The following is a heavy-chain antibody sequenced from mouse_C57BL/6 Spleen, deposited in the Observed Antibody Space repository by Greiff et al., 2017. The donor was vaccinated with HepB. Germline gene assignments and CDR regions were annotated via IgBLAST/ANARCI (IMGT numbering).Heavy chain of an antibody. J-gene: IGHJ3*01. CDR2: IYPSDSET. D-gene: IGHD3-3*01. CDR3: ARGGGRWFAY. Sequence: LQQPGAELVRPGSSVKLSCKASGYTFTSYWMDWVKQRPGQGLEWIGNIYPSDSETHYNQKFKDKATLTVDKSSSTAYMQLSSLTSEDSAVYYCARGGGRWFAYWGQGTLVTVSA. CDR1: GYTFTSYW. V-gene: IGHV1-61*01.